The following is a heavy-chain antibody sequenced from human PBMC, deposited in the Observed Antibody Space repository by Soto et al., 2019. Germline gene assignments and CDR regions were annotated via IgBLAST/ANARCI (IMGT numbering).Heavy chain of an antibody. CDR1: GYTFTNYY. D-gene: IGHD4-4*01. J-gene: IGHJ3*01. CDR2: INPNGGST. V-gene: IGHV1-46*03. Sequence: QVQLVQSGAEVKKPGASVRVSCKASGYTFTNYYIDWVRQAPGQGLEWMGIINPNGGSTTYVQKFPGRVTTTRDTSTSTVYMELSSLRPEDTAVYLCARAAWTTVTNRLNFVVDVWGQGKMVTVSS. CDR3: ARAAWTTVTNRLNFVVDV.